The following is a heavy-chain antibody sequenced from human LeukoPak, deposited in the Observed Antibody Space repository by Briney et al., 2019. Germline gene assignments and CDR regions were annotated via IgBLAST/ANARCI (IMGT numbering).Heavy chain of an antibody. CDR1: GYTLTELS. CDR3: ASMINVGATTWP. V-gene: IGHV1-24*01. D-gene: IGHD1-26*01. CDR2: FDPEDGET. Sequence: ASVKVSCKVSGYTLTELSMHWVRQAPGKGLEWMGGFDPEDGETIYAQKFQGRVTMTRNASISTAYMELSSLRSEDTAVYYCASMINVGATTWPWGQGTLVTVSS. J-gene: IGHJ5*02.